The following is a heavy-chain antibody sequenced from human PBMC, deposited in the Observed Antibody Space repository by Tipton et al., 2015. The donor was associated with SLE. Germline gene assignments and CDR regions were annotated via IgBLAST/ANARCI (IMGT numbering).Heavy chain of an antibody. CDR3: ARAVYDSSGYYGWYFDL. CDR1: GGSFSGDY. Sequence: TLSLTCAVYGGSFSGDYWSWIRQPPGKGLEWIGEINHSGGTNYNPSLKSRVTISVDTSKNKFSLKLSSVTAADTAVYYCARAVYDSSGYYGWYFDLWGRGTLVTVSS. D-gene: IGHD3-22*01. CDR2: INHSGGT. J-gene: IGHJ2*01. V-gene: IGHV4-34*01.